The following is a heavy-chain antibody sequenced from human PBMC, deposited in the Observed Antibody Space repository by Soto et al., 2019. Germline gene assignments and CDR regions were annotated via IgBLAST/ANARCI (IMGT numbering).Heavy chain of an antibody. CDR1: GGTFNNYA. CDR3: AREVTVASYSFDF. V-gene: IGHV1-69*13. Sequence: ASVKVSCKASGGTFNNYARSWGRQAPGQGLEWVGGIIPIFNSANYAQKFQGRVTITADDSTSTAYMELRSLRPDDTAVYYCAREVTVASYSFDFWGQGTLVALSS. D-gene: IGHD5-12*01. J-gene: IGHJ4*02. CDR2: IIPIFNSA.